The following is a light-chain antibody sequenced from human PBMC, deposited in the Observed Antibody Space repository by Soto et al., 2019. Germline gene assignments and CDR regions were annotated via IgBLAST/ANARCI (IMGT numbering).Light chain of an antibody. J-gene: IGKJ5*01. CDR1: QSVGRK. V-gene: IGKV3-15*01. CDR2: DPS. Sequence: EIVMTQSPATLCVSPGEGATLSCRASQSVGRKLVWYQQKAGQAPRPLILDPSTRATGIPARFSGSGSGTEFTLTISRLEPEDFAVYYCQQYDKWFSITCGQGTRLEIK. CDR3: QQYDKWFSIT.